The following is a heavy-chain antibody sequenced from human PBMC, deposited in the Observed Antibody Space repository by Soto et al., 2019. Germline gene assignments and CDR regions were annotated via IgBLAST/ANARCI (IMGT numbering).Heavy chain of an antibody. V-gene: IGHV3-72*01. CDR3: AQENRDFDI. Sequence: EVQLVESGGGLVQPGGSLRLSCAASGFTFSDYYMDWVRQAPGKGLEWVGRTRNKANSYTTEYAASVKGRFTISRDDSKRSLYLQMNSMITQDAAVYYYAQENRDFDIWGHGTMVTVSS. CDR1: GFTFSDYY. J-gene: IGHJ3*02. CDR2: TRNKANSYTT.